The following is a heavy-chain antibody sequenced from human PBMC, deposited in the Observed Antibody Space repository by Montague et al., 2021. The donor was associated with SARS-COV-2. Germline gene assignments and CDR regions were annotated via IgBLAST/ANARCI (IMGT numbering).Heavy chain of an antibody. J-gene: IGHJ4*02. D-gene: IGHD6-13*01. Sequence: SETLSLTCTVSGDSMNNYYWSWICQPPGKGLEWAGEINYSGSTHYNPSLQSRVTLSRDTSKNQFSLRLTSVTAADTAMYFCARAPIYRSSWYAYFDYWGQGTL. CDR1: GDSMNNYY. CDR3: ARAPIYRSSWYAYFDY. CDR2: INYSGST. V-gene: IGHV4-59*01.